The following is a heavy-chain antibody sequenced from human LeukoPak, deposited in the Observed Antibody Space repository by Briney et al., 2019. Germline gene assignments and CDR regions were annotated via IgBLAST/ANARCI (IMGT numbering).Heavy chain of an antibody. V-gene: IGHV3-23*01. Sequence: GGSLRLSCAASGFTFSNYAMSWVRQAPGKGLEWVSIISLTGGSTYYADSVKGRFTISSDNSKNTLYLHINSLRAEDTARYYCVRRGSYFDYWGQGTLVAVSS. D-gene: IGHD6-6*01. J-gene: IGHJ4*02. CDR3: VRRGSYFDY. CDR1: GFTFSNYA. CDR2: ISLTGGST.